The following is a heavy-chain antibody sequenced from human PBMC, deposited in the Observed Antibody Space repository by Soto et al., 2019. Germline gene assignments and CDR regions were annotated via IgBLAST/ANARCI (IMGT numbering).Heavy chain of an antibody. CDR2: INHSGST. CDR1: GGSFSGYY. D-gene: IGHD1-26*01. J-gene: IGHJ4*02. CDR3: AGGTTVRATEYYFDY. Sequence: SETLSLTSAVYGGSFSGYYWSWIRQPPGKGLEWIGEINHSGSTNYNPSLKSRVAISVDTSKNQFSLKLSSVTAADTAVYYCAGGTTVRATEYYFDYWGQGTLVTVSS. V-gene: IGHV4-34*01.